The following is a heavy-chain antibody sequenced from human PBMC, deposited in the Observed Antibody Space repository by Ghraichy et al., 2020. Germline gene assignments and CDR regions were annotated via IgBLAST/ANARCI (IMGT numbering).Heavy chain of an antibody. Sequence: SETLSLTCTVSGGSISSYYWSWIRQPPGKGLEWIGYIYYSGSTNYNPSLKSRVTISVDTSKNQFSLKLSSVTAADTAGYYCARDSGRVGERAFDYWGKGSLVTVAA. V-gene: IGHV4-59*01. CDR2: IYYSGST. CDR1: GGSISSYY. D-gene: IGHD3-10*01. CDR3: ARDSGRVGERAFDY. J-gene: IGHJ4*02.